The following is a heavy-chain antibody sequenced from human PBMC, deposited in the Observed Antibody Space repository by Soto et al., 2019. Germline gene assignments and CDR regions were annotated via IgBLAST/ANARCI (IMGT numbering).Heavy chain of an antibody. CDR2: INPSGGST. CDR1: GYTFTSYY. Sequence: GASVKVSCKASGYTFTSYYMHWVRQAPGQGLEWMGIINPSGGSTSYAQKFQGRVTMTRDTSTSTVYMELSSLRSEDTAVYYCARAPSVGYSSALPFDYWGQGTLVTVSS. V-gene: IGHV1-46*01. J-gene: IGHJ4*02. D-gene: IGHD6-25*01. CDR3: ARAPSVGYSSALPFDY.